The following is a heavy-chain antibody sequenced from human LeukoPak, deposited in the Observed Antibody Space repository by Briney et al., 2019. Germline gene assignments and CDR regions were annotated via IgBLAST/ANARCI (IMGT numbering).Heavy chain of an antibody. D-gene: IGHD2-2*02. Sequence: ASVKVSCKASGCTFTSYGISWVRQAPGQGLEWMGRIITILGIANYAQKFQGRVTITADKSTSTAYMELSRLRSEDTVVYYCAREGYCGSTSGYTGGLNLFDPWGQGTLVTVSS. CDR1: GCTFTSYG. V-gene: IGHV1-69*04. CDR3: AREGYCGSTSGYTGGLNLFDP. CDR2: IITILGIA. J-gene: IGHJ5*02.